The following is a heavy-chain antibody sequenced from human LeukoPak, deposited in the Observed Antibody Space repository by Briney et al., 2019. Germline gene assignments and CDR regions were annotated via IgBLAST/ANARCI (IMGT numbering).Heavy chain of an antibody. CDR1: GFTFSSYG. J-gene: IGHJ5*02. D-gene: IGHD6-13*01. V-gene: IGHV3-30*18. CDR2: ISYDGSNK. Sequence: PGRSLRLSCAASGFTFSSYGMRWVRQAPGKGLEWVAVISYDGSNKYYADSVKGRFTISRDNSKNTLYLQMNSLRAEDTAVYYCAKGSSSWYNWFDPWGQGTLVTVSS. CDR3: AKGSSSWYNWFDP.